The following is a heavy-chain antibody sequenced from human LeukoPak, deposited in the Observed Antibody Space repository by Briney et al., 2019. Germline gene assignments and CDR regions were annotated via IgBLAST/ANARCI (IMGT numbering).Heavy chain of an antibody. Sequence: GASVKVSCKASGYTFTGYYMHWVRQAPGQGLEWMGWINPNSGGTNYAQKFQGWVTMTRDTSISTAYMELSRLRSDDTAVYYCARVRVVGSTSCYNYWGQGTLVTVSS. CDR1: GYTFTGYY. CDR2: INPNSGGT. CDR3: ARVRVVGSTSCYNY. D-gene: IGHD2-2*02. J-gene: IGHJ4*02. V-gene: IGHV1-2*04.